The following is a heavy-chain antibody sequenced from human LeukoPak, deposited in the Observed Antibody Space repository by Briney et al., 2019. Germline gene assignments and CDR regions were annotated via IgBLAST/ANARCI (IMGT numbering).Heavy chain of an antibody. V-gene: IGHV4-38-2*02. J-gene: IGHJ4*02. CDR2: IYHSGST. Sequence: SETLSLTCTVSGYSNSSGYYWGWIRQPPGKGLEWIGSIYHSGSTYYNPSLKSRVTISVDTSKNQFSLKLSSVTAADTAVYYCARVHLYSGYDWGGIDYWGQGTLVTVSS. D-gene: IGHD5-12*01. CDR1: GYSNSSGYY. CDR3: ARVHLYSGYDWGGIDY.